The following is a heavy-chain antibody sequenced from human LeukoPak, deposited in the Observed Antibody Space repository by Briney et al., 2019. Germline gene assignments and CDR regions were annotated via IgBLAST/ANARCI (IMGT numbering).Heavy chain of an antibody. J-gene: IGHJ1*01. Sequence: PGGSLRLSCAASGFTFSTYWMHWVRQAPGKGLEWVSVIYSGGSTYYADSVKGRFTISRDNSKNTLYLQMNSLRAEDTAVYYCARGGFSSSWIEYFQHWGQGTLVTVSS. V-gene: IGHV3-66*01. CDR1: GFTFSTYW. CDR3: ARGGFSSSWIEYFQH. CDR2: IYSGGST. D-gene: IGHD6-13*01.